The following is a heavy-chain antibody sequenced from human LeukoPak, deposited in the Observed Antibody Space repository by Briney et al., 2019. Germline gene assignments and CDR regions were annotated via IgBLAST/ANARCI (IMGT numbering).Heavy chain of an antibody. Sequence: ASVKVSCKASGYTFTAYYMHWVRQAPGQGLEWMGWINPNSGGTNYAQKFQGRVTMTRDTSISTAYMELSRLRSDDTAVYYCARGLQLWSDVFDYWGQGTLVTVSS. D-gene: IGHD5-18*01. CDR1: GYTFTAYY. CDR3: ARGLQLWSDVFDY. V-gene: IGHV1-2*02. CDR2: INPNSGGT. J-gene: IGHJ4*02.